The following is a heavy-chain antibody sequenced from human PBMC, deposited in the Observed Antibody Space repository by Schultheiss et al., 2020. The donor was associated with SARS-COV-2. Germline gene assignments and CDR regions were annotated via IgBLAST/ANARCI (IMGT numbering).Heavy chain of an antibody. V-gene: IGHV1-18*01. CDR1: GYTFTSYG. J-gene: IGHJ3*01. Sequence: ASVKVSCKASGYTFTSYGISWVRQAPGQGLEWMGWISAYNGNTNYAQKFQGRVTMITDTSTSTAYMEMRSLRSDDTAMYYCAKDGYCSGTHCHETWGQGTMVTVSS. CDR3: AKDGYCSGTHCHET. CDR2: ISAYNGNT. D-gene: IGHD2-15*01.